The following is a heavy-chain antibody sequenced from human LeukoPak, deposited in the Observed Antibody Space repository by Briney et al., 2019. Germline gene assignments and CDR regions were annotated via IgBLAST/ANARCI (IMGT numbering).Heavy chain of an antibody. V-gene: IGHV3-30*04. CDR3: ARDDCSSTSCYGQYYYYGMDV. D-gene: IGHD2-2*01. CDR1: GFIFSSYA. Sequence: GGSLRLSCAASGFIFSSYAMHRVRQAPGKGLEWVAVISYDGSNKYYADSVKGRSTISRDNSKNTLYLQMNSLRAEDTAVYYCARDDCSSTSCYGQYYYYGMDVWGQGTTVTVSS. J-gene: IGHJ6*02. CDR2: ISYDGSNK.